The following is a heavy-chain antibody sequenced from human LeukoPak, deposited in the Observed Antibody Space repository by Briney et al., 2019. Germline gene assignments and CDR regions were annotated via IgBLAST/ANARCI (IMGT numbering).Heavy chain of an antibody. J-gene: IGHJ5*02. V-gene: IGHV4-59*08. CDR3: ARVLHKRNYDSSDYYGS. CDR2: IYYTET. Sequence: PSETLSLTCTVSGGSISSYYWGWIRQSPGKALEWIGYIYYTETSYNPSLKSRVTISVDTSKNQFSLKLSSVTAADTAVYYCARVLHKRNYDSSDYYGSWGQGTLVTVSS. CDR1: GGSISSYY. D-gene: IGHD3-22*01.